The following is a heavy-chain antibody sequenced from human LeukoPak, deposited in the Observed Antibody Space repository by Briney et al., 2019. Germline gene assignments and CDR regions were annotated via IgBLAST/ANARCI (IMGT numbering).Heavy chain of an antibody. Sequence: ASVKVSCKASGYTFTDYYMHWVRQAPGQGLEWMGWINPNSGGTNYAQKFQGRVTMTRDTSISTAYMELSRLRSDDTAVYYCAREGKWERNDAFDIWGQGTMVTVSS. J-gene: IGHJ3*02. CDR1: GYTFTDYY. D-gene: IGHD1-26*01. CDR2: INPNSGGT. V-gene: IGHV1-2*02. CDR3: AREGKWERNDAFDI.